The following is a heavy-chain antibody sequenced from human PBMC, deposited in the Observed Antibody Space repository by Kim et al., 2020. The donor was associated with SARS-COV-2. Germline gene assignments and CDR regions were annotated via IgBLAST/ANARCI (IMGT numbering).Heavy chain of an antibody. CDR3: ARSAAAGPFDY. Sequence: TSYAQKFQGIVTMTRDTSTSTVYMELSSLRSEDTAVYYCARSAAAGPFDYWGQGTLVTVSS. CDR2: T. J-gene: IGHJ4*02. D-gene: IGHD6-13*01. V-gene: IGHV1-46*01.